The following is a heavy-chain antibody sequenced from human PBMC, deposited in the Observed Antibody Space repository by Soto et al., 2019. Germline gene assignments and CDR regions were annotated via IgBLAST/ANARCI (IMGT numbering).Heavy chain of an antibody. CDR2: IKSKTDGGTT. CDR1: GFTFSNAW. J-gene: IGHJ4*02. D-gene: IGHD3-16*02. Sequence: GGSLRLSCAASGFTFSNAWMNWVRQAPGKGLEWVGRIKSKTDGGTTDYAAPVKGRFTISRDDSKNTLYLQMNSLKTEDTAVYYCTTEYYDYVWGSYRSKYYFDYWGQGTLVTVSS. CDR3: TTEYYDYVWGSYRSKYYFDY. V-gene: IGHV3-15*07.